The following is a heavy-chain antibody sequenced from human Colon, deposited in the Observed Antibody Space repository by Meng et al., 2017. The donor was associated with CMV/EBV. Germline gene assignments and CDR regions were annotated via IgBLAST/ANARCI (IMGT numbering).Heavy chain of an antibody. Sequence: GESLKISCAASGFTFSSYGMSWVRQAPGKGLEWVSGISGSDGRTYYADSVQGRFTISRDNSKNTLYLQVNSLRADDTAIYYCAKDLDIVVLPSAVFDYWGQGTLVTVSS. CDR3: AKDLDIVVLPSAVFDY. CDR2: ISGSDGRT. CDR1: GFTFSSYG. V-gene: IGHV3-23*01. J-gene: IGHJ4*02. D-gene: IGHD2-2*03.